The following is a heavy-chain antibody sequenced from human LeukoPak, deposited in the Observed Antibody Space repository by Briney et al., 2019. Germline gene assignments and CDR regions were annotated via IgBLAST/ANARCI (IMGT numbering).Heavy chain of an antibody. CDR1: GGSFSGYY. Sequence: SETLSLTCAVYGGSFSGYYWSWIRQPPGKGLEWIGEINHSGSTNYNPSLKSRVTISVDTSKNQFSLKLSSVTAADTAVYYCARGATVTTRYYYYYMDVWGKGTTVTISS. CDR3: ARGATVTTRYYYYYMDV. J-gene: IGHJ6*03. D-gene: IGHD4-17*01. CDR2: INHSGST. V-gene: IGHV4-34*01.